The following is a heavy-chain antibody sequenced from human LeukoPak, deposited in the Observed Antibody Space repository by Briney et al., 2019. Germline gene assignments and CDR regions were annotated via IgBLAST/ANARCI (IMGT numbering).Heavy chain of an antibody. J-gene: IGHJ4*02. CDR1: GFTVGDYA. CDR3: ARRGGWYTDY. CDR2: IRSKAYGGTP. Sequence: PGGSLRLSCTASGFTVGDYAMTWVRQAPGKGLEWVGFIRSKAYGGTPEYAAAVKGRFSISRDDSKSIAYLQMNSLYTEDTAVYFCARRGGWYTDYWGQGALVTVSS. V-gene: IGHV3-49*04. D-gene: IGHD6-19*01.